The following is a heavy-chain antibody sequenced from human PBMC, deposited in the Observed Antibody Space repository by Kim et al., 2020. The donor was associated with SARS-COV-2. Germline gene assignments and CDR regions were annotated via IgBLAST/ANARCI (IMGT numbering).Heavy chain of an antibody. CDR2: ISSSSSYI. CDR1: GFTFSSYS. D-gene: IGHD3-22*01. J-gene: IGHJ4*02. V-gene: IGHV3-21*01. Sequence: GGSLRLSCAASGFTFSSYSMNWVRPAPGKGLEWVSSISSSSSYIFYADSVKGRFTISRDNAKNSLYLQMNSLRAEDTAVYYCARGTNYYDSSGYPDYWGQGTLITVSS. CDR3: ARGTNYYDSSGYPDY.